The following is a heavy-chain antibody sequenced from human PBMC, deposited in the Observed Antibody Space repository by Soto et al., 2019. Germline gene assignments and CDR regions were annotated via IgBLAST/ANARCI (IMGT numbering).Heavy chain of an antibody. Sequence: ASVKVSCKASGYTFTRYGINWVRQATGQRLEWMGWMNPNSGNTGYAQKLQGRVTITRNTSISTAYMELSSLRSEDTAMYYCARGYCSSTSCYRNWIDPWGQGTLVTVSS. CDR2: MNPNSGNT. V-gene: IGHV1-8*03. J-gene: IGHJ5*02. CDR1: GYTFTRYG. D-gene: IGHD2-2*01. CDR3: ARGYCSSTSCYRNWIDP.